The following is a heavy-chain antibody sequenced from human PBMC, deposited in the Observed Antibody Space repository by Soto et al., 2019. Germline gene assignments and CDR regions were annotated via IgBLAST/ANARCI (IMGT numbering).Heavy chain of an antibody. Sequence: PSETLSLACTVSGGSISSSSYYWGWIRQPPWKWLEWIGSIYYSGSTYYNPSLKSLVTISVYTSKNQFSLKLSSVTAADTAVYSCARIESYCRITRCYSGHVRVKYNWYEPWGHGTLVTVSS. V-gene: IGHV4-39*01. D-gene: IGHD2-2*02. CDR2: IYYSGST. J-gene: IGHJ5*02. CDR1: GGSISSSSYY. CDR3: ARIESYCRITRCYSGHVRVKYNWYEP.